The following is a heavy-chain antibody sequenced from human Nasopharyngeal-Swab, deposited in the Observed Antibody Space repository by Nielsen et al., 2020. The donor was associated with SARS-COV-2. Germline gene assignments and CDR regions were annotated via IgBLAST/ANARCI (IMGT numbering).Heavy chain of an antibody. CDR1: GGSISSYY. Sequence: SETLSLTCTVSGGSISSYYWSWIRQPPGKGLEWIGYIYYSGSTNYNPSLKSRVTISVDTSKNQFSLKLSSVTAADTAVYYCSPYTVTTGNFDYWGQGTLVTVSS. J-gene: IGHJ4*02. V-gene: IGHV4-59*01. D-gene: IGHD4-17*01. CDR2: IYYSGST. CDR3: SPYTVTTGNFDY.